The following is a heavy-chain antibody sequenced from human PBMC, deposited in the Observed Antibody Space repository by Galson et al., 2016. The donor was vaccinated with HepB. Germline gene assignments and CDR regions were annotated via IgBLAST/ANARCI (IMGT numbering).Heavy chain of an antibody. J-gene: IGHJ4*02. V-gene: IGHV3-7*01. CDR1: GFTFSTFW. D-gene: IGHD2-15*01. Sequence: SLRLSCAASGFTFSTFWMAWVRQVPGKGLEWVATLKPDRGEEYYADSVKGRFSVSRDNAKNLLYLQMNSLRGDDAAVYYCARDSEWWDWGQGTLVTVSS. CDR2: LKPDRGEE. CDR3: ARDSEWWD.